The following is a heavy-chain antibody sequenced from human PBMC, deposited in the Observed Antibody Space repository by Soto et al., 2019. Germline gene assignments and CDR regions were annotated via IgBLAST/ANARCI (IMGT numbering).Heavy chain of an antibody. Sequence: QVQLVESGGGVVQPGRSLRLSCSASGFTFSYHALNWVRQAPGKGLEWVAVISYDGDNKYIADAVKGRLTISRDNPKNTVSLQMNSLRTEDTAMYFCARGTTTSAFSVMDVWGQGTTVTVSS. CDR1: GFTFSYHA. V-gene: IGHV3-30-3*01. D-gene: IGHD1-1*01. CDR2: ISYDGDNK. CDR3: ARGTTTSAFSVMDV. J-gene: IGHJ6*02.